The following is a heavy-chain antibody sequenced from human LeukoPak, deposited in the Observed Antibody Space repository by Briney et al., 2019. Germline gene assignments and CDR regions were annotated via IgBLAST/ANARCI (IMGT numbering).Heavy chain of an antibody. V-gene: IGHV4-61*01. CDR2: IYYSGST. Sequence: SETLSLTCTVSGGSVSSGSYYWSWIRQPPGKGLEWIGYIYYSGSTNYNPSLKSRVTISVDTSKNQFSLKLSSVTAADTAVYYCARTNKPVAPHFDYWGQGTLVTVSS. CDR3: ARTNKPVAPHFDY. CDR1: GGSVSSGSYY. J-gene: IGHJ4*02. D-gene: IGHD1/OR15-1a*01.